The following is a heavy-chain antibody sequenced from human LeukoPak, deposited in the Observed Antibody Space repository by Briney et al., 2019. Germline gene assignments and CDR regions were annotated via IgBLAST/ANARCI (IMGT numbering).Heavy chain of an antibody. D-gene: IGHD3-10*01. Sequence: GGSLRLSCAASGFTFSSYAMSWVRQAPGKGLEWVSVIYSGGSTYYADSVKGRFTISRDNSKNTLYLQMNSLRAEDTAVYYCARDTGGLFDYWGQGTLVTVSS. CDR3: ARDTGGLFDY. CDR2: IYSGGST. J-gene: IGHJ4*02. CDR1: GFTFSSYA. V-gene: IGHV3-53*01.